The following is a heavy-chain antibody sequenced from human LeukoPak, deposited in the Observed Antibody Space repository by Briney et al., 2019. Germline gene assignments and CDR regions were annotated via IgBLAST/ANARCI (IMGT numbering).Heavy chain of an antibody. CDR3: ARAPRGYDFWSGYYPDY. D-gene: IGHD3-3*01. CDR2: ISSDGTYI. CDR1: GFTFNYYG. V-gene: IGHV3-21*01. J-gene: IGHJ4*02. Sequence: PGGSLRLSCAASGFTFNYYGMNWVRQAPGKGLEWVSSISSDGTYIYYADSVKGRFTISRDTAKKSLYLHMNSLRVEDTAVYYCARAPRGYDFWSGYYPDYWGQGTLVTVSS.